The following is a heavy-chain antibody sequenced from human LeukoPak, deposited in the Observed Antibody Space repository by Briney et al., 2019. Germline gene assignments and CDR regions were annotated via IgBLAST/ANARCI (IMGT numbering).Heavy chain of an antibody. CDR3: ARVNYDFWSGYSSGWFDP. J-gene: IGHJ5*02. CDR1: GFTFDDYT. CDR2: ISWDGGST. V-gene: IGHV3-43*01. D-gene: IGHD3-3*01. Sequence: GGSLRLSCAASGFTFDDYTMHWVRQAPGKGLEWVSLISWDGGSTYYADSVKGRFTISRDNSKNTLYLQMNSLRAEDTAVYYCARVNYDFWSGYSSGWFDPWAREPWSPSPQ.